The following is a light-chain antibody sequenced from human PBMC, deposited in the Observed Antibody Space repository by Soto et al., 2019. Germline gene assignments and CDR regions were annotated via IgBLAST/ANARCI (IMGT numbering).Light chain of an antibody. J-gene: IGKJ1*01. Sequence: SGRTQSTHSLPVTPGEPASISCRSSQSLLHGNGYNYLDWYLQKPGQSPQLLIYLGSNRASGVPDRFSGSGSGTDFTLKISRVEAEDVGVYYCMQALQTPWTFGQGTKVDI. V-gene: IGKV2-28*01. CDR1: QSLLHGNGYNY. CDR2: LGS. CDR3: MQALQTPWT.